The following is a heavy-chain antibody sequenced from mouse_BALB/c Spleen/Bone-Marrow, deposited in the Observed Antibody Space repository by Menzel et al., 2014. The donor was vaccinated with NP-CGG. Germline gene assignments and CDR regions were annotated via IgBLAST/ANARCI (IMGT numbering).Heavy chain of an antibody. CDR2: ISSGSSPI. CDR1: GFTFXSFG. CDR3: TRGGNWEDFDY. Sequence: EVKVVDSGGGLVQPGGSRKLSCAASGFTFXSFGMHWVRQAPEKGLEWVAYISSGSSPIFYADTVKGRFTISRDNPKNTLFLQMTSLRSEDTAMYYCTRGGNWEDFDYWGQGTTLTVSS. V-gene: IGHV5-17*02. J-gene: IGHJ2*01. D-gene: IGHD4-1*01.